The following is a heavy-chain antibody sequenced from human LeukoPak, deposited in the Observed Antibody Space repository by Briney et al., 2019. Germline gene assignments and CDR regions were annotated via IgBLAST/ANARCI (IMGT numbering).Heavy chain of an antibody. CDR2: IKQDGSDK. CDR3: ARKTVVGSYFDY. J-gene: IGHJ4*02. Sequence: GGSLRLSCAASGFTLSAYWMSWVRQAPGKGVEWVANIKQDGSDKYYVDSVKGRFTISRDNAKNSLYLQMNSLRAEDTAVYYCARKTVVGSYFDYWGQGTPVTVSS. D-gene: IGHD4-23*01. CDR1: GFTLSAYW. V-gene: IGHV3-7*03.